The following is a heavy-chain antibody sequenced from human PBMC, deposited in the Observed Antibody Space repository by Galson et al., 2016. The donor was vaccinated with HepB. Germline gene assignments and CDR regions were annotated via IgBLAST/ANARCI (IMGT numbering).Heavy chain of an antibody. CDR1: GFIFSNYW. CDR2: IKQDRSEM. Sequence: SLRLSCAASGFIFSNYWMTWVRQAPGKGLEWVANIKQDRSEMCYVDSVKGRFTISRDKAKNSLFLQMNSLGAEDTAVYYCGVHLVHWGQGTLITVSS. V-gene: IGHV3-7*03. J-gene: IGHJ4*02. CDR3: GVHLVH. D-gene: IGHD1-1*01.